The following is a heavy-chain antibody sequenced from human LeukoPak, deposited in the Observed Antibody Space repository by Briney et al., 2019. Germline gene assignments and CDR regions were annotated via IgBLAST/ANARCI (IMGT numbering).Heavy chain of an antibody. CDR1: GFTFSGSA. D-gene: IGHD3-10*02. Sequence: PGGSLKLSCAASGFTFSGSAMHWVRQASGKGLEWVGRIRSKGNSYATAYAASVKGRFTISRDDSKNTAYLQMNSLKTEDTAVYYCTRLFGVDYWGQGTLVTVSS. CDR2: IRSKGNSYAT. J-gene: IGHJ4*02. V-gene: IGHV3-73*01. CDR3: TRLFGVDY.